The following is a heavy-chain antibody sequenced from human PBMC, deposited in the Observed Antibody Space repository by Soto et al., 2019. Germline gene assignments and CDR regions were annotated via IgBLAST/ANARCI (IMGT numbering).Heavy chain of an antibody. CDR1: GGTFSSYA. V-gene: IGHV1-69*06. D-gene: IGHD6-13*01. Sequence: QVQLVQSGAEVKKPGSSVKVSCKASGGTFSSYAISWVRQAPGQGLEWMGGIIPIFGTANYAQKFQGRVTITGNKPTTTAYMERNTLRFEETAVYYCGRDDISAGHYWGRGPLLTVSS. CDR3: GRDDISAGHY. J-gene: IGHJ4*02. CDR2: IIPIFGTA.